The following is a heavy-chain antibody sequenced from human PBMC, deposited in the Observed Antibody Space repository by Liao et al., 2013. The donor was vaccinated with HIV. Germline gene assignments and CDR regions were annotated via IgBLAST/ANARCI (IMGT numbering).Heavy chain of an antibody. CDR3: ARVIADYYDSRRFAFDI. CDR1: GGSFSGYY. Sequence: QVQLQQWGAGLLKPSETLSLTCAVDGGSFSGYYWAWIRQPPGKGLEWIGSIFYSGSTYYNPSVKSRVTISVDTSKNQFSLKLSSVTAADTAVYYCARVIADYYDSRRFAFDIWGQGTMVTVSS. J-gene: IGHJ3*02. V-gene: IGHV4-34*12. D-gene: IGHD3-22*01. CDR2: IFYSGST.